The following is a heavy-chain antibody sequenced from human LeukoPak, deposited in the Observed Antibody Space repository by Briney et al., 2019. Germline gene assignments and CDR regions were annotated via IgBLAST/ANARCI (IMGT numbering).Heavy chain of an antibody. V-gene: IGHV3-48*02. D-gene: IGHD3-22*01. J-gene: IGHJ6*02. Sequence: GGSLRLSCTASGFIFSSYSMNWVRQAPGKGLEWLAYIIRNSGTVYYAGSVKGRVTISRDNAKNSLYLQMNSLRDEDSAVYYCARDYGYYYDSSGRNGNYGMDVWGQGTTVTVSS. CDR2: IIRNSGTV. CDR3: ARDYGYYYDSSGRNGNYGMDV. CDR1: GFIFSSYS.